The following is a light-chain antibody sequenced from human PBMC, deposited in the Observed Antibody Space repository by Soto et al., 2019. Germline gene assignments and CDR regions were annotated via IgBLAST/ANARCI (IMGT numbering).Light chain of an antibody. CDR2: EVT. Sequence: QSALTQPPSASGSPGQSVTISCTGTSSDVGGYNYVSWYQQYPGKAPKLIIYEVTKRPSEVPDRFSGSKSGNTASLTVSGLQAEDEADYFCCSNAGDNTYVFGTGTKLTVL. J-gene: IGLJ1*01. CDR1: SSDVGGYNY. V-gene: IGLV2-8*01. CDR3: CSNAGDNTYV.